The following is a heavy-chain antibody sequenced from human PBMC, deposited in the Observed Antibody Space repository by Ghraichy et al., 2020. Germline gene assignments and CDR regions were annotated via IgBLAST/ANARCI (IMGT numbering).Heavy chain of an antibody. CDR1: GFTFSSYW. J-gene: IGHJ4*02. V-gene: IGHV3-7*01. Sequence: GGSLRLSCAASGFTFSSYWMNWVRQVPGKGLEWVATMNEDGSDRRYLESGRGRFTISRDNTENSRCLQMNSLRAEDTALYFCAKVGVQGHSNIYLETWGRGTLVTVSS. D-gene: IGHD3-10*02. CDR3: AKVGVQGHSNIYLET. CDR2: MNEDGSDR.